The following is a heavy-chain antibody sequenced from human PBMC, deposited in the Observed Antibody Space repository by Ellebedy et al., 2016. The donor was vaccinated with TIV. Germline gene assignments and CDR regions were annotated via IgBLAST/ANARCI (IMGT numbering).Heavy chain of an antibody. Sequence: MPSETLSLTCTVSGGSISSSSYYWGWIRQPPAKGLEWIGTIYYSGSTYYNPSLKSRVTIPLATSKNQFSLKLSSVTAADTAVYYCARRNDYGDYINWFDPWGQGTLVTVSS. CDR3: ARRNDYGDYINWFDP. CDR1: GGSISSSSYY. CDR2: IYYSGST. J-gene: IGHJ5*02. D-gene: IGHD4-17*01. V-gene: IGHV4-39*01.